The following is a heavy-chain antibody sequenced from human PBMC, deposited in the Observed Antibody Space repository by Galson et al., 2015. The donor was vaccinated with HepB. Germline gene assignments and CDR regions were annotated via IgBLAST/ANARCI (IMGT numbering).Heavy chain of an antibody. V-gene: IGHV3-23*01. D-gene: IGHD6-13*01. Sequence: SLRLSCAASGFTFSSYAMSWVRQAPGKGLEWVSAISGSGGSTYYADSVKGRFTISRDNSKNTLYLQMNSLRAEDTAVYYCAKDPLTAAGRDNWFDPWGQGTLVTVSS. CDR2: ISGSGGST. CDR1: GFTFSSYA. CDR3: AKDPLTAAGRDNWFDP. J-gene: IGHJ5*02.